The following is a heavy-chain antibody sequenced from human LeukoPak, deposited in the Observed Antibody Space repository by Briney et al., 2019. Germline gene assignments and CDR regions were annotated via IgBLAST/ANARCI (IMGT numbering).Heavy chain of an antibody. Sequence: SVKVSCRASGGTFNDYAINWVRQAPGQGFQWMGGIIPIFAITNYARKLQGRVTITADESTGTAYMELSSLRSEDTAVYYCVRLSDYGSRSRRFDYWGQGTLVTVSS. CDR3: VRLSDYGSRSRRFDY. V-gene: IGHV1-69*13. J-gene: IGHJ4*02. CDR1: GGTFNDYA. D-gene: IGHD3-10*01. CDR2: IIPIFAIT.